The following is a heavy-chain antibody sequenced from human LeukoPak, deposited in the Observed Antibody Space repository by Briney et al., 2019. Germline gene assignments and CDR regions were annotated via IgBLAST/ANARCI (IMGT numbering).Heavy chain of an antibody. Sequence: SETLSLTCTVSGASISSYYWSWIRQPAGQGLKYIGRIYTSGSTNYNPSLKSRVTISVDKSKNQLSLKLSSVTAADTAVYYCARGPVDTTYLGFDYWGQGTLVTVSS. J-gene: IGHJ4*02. CDR3: ARGPVDTTYLGFDY. D-gene: IGHD5-18*01. CDR1: GASISSYY. CDR2: IYTSGST. V-gene: IGHV4-4*07.